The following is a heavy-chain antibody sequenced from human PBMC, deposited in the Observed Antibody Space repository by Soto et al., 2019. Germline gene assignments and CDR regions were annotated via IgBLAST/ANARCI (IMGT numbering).Heavy chain of an antibody. CDR3: ARGGGSGSDLDLSLYYFDY. D-gene: IGHD1-26*01. V-gene: IGHV4-34*01. J-gene: IGHJ4*02. Sequence: SETLSLTGAVYGGSFSGYYWSWIRQPPGKGLEWIGEINHSGSTNYNPSLMSRVTISVDTSKNQFSLKLSSATAADTAVYYCARGGGSGSDLDLSLYYFDYCGQGTLVTVSS. CDR1: GGSFSGYY. CDR2: INHSGST.